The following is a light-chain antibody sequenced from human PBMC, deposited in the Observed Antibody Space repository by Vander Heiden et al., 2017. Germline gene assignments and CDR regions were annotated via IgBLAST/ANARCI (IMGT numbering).Light chain of an antibody. Sequence: QSALTQPASVSGSPGQSITISCPGTSSDIGDYNYVSWYQQHPGKAPKLIIFDVSYRPSGISSRFSGSKSGNTASLTISGLQAEDEADYYCNSYTTTSTPVVFGGGTTLTVL. CDR1: SSDIGDYNY. CDR2: DVS. CDR3: NSYTTTSTPVV. J-gene: IGLJ2*01. V-gene: IGLV2-14*01.